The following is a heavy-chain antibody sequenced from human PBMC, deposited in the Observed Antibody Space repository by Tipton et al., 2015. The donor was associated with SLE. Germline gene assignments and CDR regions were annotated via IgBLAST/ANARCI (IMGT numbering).Heavy chain of an antibody. CDR3: ARPAVDY. CDR2: INHSGST. J-gene: IGHJ4*02. V-gene: IGHV4-34*01. Sequence: LRLSCAASGFTFSSYAMHWIRQPPGKGLEWIGEINHSGSTNYNPSLKSRVTISVDTSKKQFSLKLSSVTAADTAVYYCARPAVDYWGQGTLVTVSS. CDR1: GFTFSSYA. D-gene: IGHD2-2*01.